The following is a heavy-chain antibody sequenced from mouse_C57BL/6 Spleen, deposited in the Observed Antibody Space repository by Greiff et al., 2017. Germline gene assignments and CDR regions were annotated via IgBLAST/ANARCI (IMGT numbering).Heavy chain of an antibody. CDR3: ARASGTRGYFDV. J-gene: IGHJ1*03. CDR2: IDPSDSYT. CDR1: GYTFTSYW. D-gene: IGHD4-1*01. Sequence: QVQLQQPGAELVKPGASVKLSCKASGYTFTSYWMQWVKQRPGQGLEWIGEIDPSDSYTNYNQKFKGKATLTVDPSSSTAYMQLSSLTSEDSAVYYCARASGTRGYFDVWGTGTTVTVSS. V-gene: IGHV1-50*01.